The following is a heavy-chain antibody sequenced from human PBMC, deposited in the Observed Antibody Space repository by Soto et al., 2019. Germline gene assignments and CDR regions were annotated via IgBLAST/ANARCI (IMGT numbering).Heavy chain of an antibody. CDR1: GFRFSDHS. CDR2: ISSNSDTT. V-gene: IGHV3-48*02. J-gene: IGHJ4*02. Sequence: AESGGGLVYPGGSLRLSCLASGFRFSDHSMIWVRQAPGKGLQWISYISSNSDTTYYADSVKGRFTVSRDNAKNALFLQMNSLRDDDTATYYCARLPKGSLVTAWGQGARVTVSS. D-gene: IGHD2-21*02. CDR3: ARLPKGSLVTA.